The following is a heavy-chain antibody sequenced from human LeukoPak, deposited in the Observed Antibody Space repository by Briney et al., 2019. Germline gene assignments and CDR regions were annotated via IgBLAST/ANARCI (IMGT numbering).Heavy chain of an antibody. D-gene: IGHD3-3*01. Sequence: PGGSLRLSCAASGFTFSSYWMSWVRQAPGKGLEWVAIIKQDGSEKYYVDSVKGRFTISRDNAKNSLYLQMNSLRAEDTAVYYCARDVVLRFLEWSPPGDYWGQGTLVTVSS. CDR3: ARDVVLRFLEWSPPGDY. J-gene: IGHJ4*02. CDR1: GFTFSSYW. CDR2: IKQDGSEK. V-gene: IGHV3-7*01.